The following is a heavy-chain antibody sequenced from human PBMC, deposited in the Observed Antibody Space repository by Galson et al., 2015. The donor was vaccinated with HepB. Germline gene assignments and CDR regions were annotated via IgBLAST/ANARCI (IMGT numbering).Heavy chain of an antibody. V-gene: IGHV4-34*01. CDR3: ARRRITMVRGAFDP. CDR2: INHSGST. D-gene: IGHD3-10*01. J-gene: IGHJ5*02. CDR1: GGSFSGYY. Sequence: TLSLTCAVYGGSFSGYYWSWIRQPPGKGLEWIGEINHSGSTNYNPSLKSRVTISVDTSKNQFSLKLSSVTAADTAVYYCARRRITMVRGAFDPWGQGTLVTVSS.